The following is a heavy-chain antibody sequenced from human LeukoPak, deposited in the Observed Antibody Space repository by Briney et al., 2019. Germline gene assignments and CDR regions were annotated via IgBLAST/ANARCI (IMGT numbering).Heavy chain of an antibody. J-gene: IGHJ4*02. CDR1: GGSISSSSYY. CDR3: ARQHADSFDY. CDR2: IYYSGST. D-gene: IGHD4-11*01. Sequence: PSETLSLTCTVSGGSISSSSYYWGWIRQPPGKGLEWIGSIYYSGSTYYNPSLKSRVTISVDTSKNQFSLKLSSVTAADTAVYYCARQHADSFDYWGQGTLVTVSS. V-gene: IGHV4-39*01.